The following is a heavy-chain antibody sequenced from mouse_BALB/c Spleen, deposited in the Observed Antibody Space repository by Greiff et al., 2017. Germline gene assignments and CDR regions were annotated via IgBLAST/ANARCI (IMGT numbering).Heavy chain of an antibody. Sequence: QVQLKESGPGLVAPSQSLSITCTVSGFSLTGYGVNWVRQPPGKGLEWLGMIWGDGSTDYNSALKSRLSISKDNSKSQVFLKMNSLQTDDTARYYCASGYDYDGPSWFAYWGQGTLVTVSA. V-gene: IGHV2-6-7*01. CDR2: IWGDGST. J-gene: IGHJ3*01. CDR3: ASGYDYDGPSWFAY. D-gene: IGHD2-4*01. CDR1: GFSLTGYG.